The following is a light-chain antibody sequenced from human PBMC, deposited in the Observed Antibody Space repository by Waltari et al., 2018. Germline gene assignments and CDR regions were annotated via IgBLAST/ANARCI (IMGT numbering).Light chain of an antibody. V-gene: IGKV2-28*01. CDR2: LGS. CDR3: MQALQTPT. CDR1: QSLLYTNGYNY. Sequence: DIVMTQSPLSLLVIFGEPASIFCRSSQSLLYTNGYNYLAWYLQKPGQSPQLLIYLGSNRASGVPDRFSGSGSGTNFTLKISRVEGEDVGIYYCMQALQTPTFGGGTKVEI. J-gene: IGKJ4*01.